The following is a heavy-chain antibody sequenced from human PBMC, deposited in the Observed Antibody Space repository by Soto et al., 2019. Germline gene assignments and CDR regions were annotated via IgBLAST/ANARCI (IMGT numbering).Heavy chain of an antibody. CDR3: ARGGSSDWQVALDI. CDR1: AGSFSHDY. Sequence: SATLSLTCAVYAGSFSHDYWNWIRQTPGKGLEWIGKIKHSGSSNYNPSLRSRVSISVDMSKNQFSLRLTSVTAADTAVYYCARGGSSDWQVALDIWGQGAMVTVSS. CDR2: IKHSGSS. V-gene: IGHV4-34*01. J-gene: IGHJ3*02. D-gene: IGHD6-19*01.